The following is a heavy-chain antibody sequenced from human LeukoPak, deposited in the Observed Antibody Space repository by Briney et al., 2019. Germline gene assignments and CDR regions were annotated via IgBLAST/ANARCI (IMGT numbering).Heavy chain of an antibody. V-gene: IGHV3-23*01. D-gene: IGHD4-17*01. J-gene: IGHJ4*02. CDR1: GFTFSSCA. Sequence: GGSLRLSCAASGFTFSSCAINRVRQAPGKGLEWVSSISGSGSDTYYADSVKGRFTISRDNAKSTLYLQMNSLRAEDTAVYYCAKDRFGDYSFDYWGQGILVTVSS. CDR3: AKDRFGDYSFDY. CDR2: ISGSGSDT.